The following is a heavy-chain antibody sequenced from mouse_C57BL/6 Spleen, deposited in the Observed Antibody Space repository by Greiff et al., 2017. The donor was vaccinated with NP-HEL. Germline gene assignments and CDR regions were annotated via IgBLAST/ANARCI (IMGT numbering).Heavy chain of an antibody. CDR2: IHPNSGST. J-gene: IGHJ2*01. Sequence: QVQLKQSGAELVKPGASVKLSCKASGYTFTSYWMHWVKQRPGQGLEWIGMIHPNSGSTNYNEKFKSKATLTVDKSSSTAYMQLSSLTSEDSAVYYCARGPTVVADYWGQGTTLTVSS. D-gene: IGHD1-1*01. CDR1: GYTFTSYW. V-gene: IGHV1-64*01. CDR3: ARGPTVVADY.